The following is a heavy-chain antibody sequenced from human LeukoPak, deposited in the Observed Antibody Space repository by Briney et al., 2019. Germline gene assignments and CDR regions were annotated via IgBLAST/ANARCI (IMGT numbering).Heavy chain of an antibody. Sequence: RWALRLANAGSGFTCGGCKVNCVRPGEGAVLEWVSYISSSSSTIYYADSVKGRFTISRDNAKNSLYLQMNSLRDEDTAVYYCARYSGYGFDCWGQGTLVTVSS. CDR3: ARYSGYGFDC. J-gene: IGHJ4*02. CDR2: ISSSSSTI. CDR1: GFTCGGCK. V-gene: IGHV3-48*02. D-gene: IGHD5-12*01.